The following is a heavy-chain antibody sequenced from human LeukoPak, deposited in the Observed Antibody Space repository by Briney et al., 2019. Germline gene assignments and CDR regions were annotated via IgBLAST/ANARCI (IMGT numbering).Heavy chain of an antibody. CDR2: IYTSGST. CDR1: GGSISSYY. CDR3: AREVSGDTMVREDAFDI. J-gene: IGHJ3*02. Sequence: SETLSLICTVPGGSISSYYWSWLRQPAGKGLEWLGRIYTSGSTNYNPSLKSRVTMSVDTSKNQFSLKLSSVTAADTAVYYCAREVSGDTMVREDAFDIWGRGTMVTVSS. D-gene: IGHD3-10*01. V-gene: IGHV4-4*07.